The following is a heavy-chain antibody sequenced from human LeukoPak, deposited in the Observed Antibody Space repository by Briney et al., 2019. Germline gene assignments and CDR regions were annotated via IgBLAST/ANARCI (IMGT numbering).Heavy chain of an antibody. V-gene: IGHV1-18*01. D-gene: IGHD3-22*01. CDR3: ARPRHYYDSSGYYY. CDR1: GGTFSSYG. CDR2: ISAYNGNT. Sequence: ASVKVSCKASGGTFSSYGISWVRQAPGQGLEWMGWISAYNGNTNYAQKLQGRVTMTTDTSTSTAYMELRSLRSDDTAVYYCARPRHYYDSSGYYYWGQGTLVTVSS. J-gene: IGHJ4*02.